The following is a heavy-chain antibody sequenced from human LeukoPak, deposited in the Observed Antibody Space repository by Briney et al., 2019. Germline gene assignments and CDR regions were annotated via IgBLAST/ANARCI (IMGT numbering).Heavy chain of an antibody. J-gene: IGHJ2*01. CDR2: IYTSGST. D-gene: IGHD6-13*01. CDR1: GGSISSNNW. CDR3: ASSYSSSWYEGSTDWYFDL. V-gene: IGHV4-4*02. Sequence: SGTLSLTCVVSGGSISSNNWWNWVRQPPGKELEWIGRIYTSGSTNYNPSLKSRVTMSVDTSKNQFSLKLSSVTAADTAVYYCASSYSSSWYEGSTDWYFDLWGRGTLVTVSS.